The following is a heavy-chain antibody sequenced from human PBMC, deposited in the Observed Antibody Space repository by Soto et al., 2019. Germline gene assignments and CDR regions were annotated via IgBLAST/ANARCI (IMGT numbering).Heavy chain of an antibody. CDR2: IKQDGSEK. J-gene: IGHJ4*02. CDR1: GFTFSRYW. V-gene: IGHV3-7*05. Sequence: GGSLRLSCAASGFTFSRYWMSWVRQAPGKGLEWVASIKQDGSEKYYVDSVKGRFTISRDNAKNSLYLQMNSLRAEDTAVYYCARGNFWGQGTLVTVSS. CDR3: ARGNF.